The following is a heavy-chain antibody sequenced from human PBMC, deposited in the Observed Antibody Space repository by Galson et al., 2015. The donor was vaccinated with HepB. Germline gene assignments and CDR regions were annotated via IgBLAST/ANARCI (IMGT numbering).Heavy chain of an antibody. V-gene: IGHV4-59*08. CDR2: IYYSGST. Sequence: CTVSGGSISSYYWSWIRQPPGKGLQWIGYIYYSGSTNYNASLQSRVTISVDTSKNHFSLKLTSVTAADTAVYYCARHLGYGAFNIWGQGTMVTVSS. CDR1: GGSISSYY. D-gene: IGHD2-15*01. J-gene: IGHJ3*02. CDR3: ARHLGYGAFNI.